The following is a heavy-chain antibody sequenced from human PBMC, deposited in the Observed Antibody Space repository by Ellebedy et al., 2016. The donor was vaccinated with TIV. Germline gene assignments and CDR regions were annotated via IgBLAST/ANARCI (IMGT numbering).Heavy chain of an antibody. CDR1: GFTVSSNY. J-gene: IGHJ6*02. CDR2: IYSGGST. Sequence: GESLKISXAASGFTVSSNYMSWVRQAPGKGLEWVSVIYSGGSTYYADSVKGRFTISRDNSKNTLYLQMNSLRAEDTAVYYCASDYYDSQNYYGMDVWGQGTTVTVSS. CDR3: ASDYYDSQNYYGMDV. D-gene: IGHD3-22*01. V-gene: IGHV3-66*01.